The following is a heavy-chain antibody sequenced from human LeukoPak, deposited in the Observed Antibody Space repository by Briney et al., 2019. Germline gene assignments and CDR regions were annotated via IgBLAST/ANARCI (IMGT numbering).Heavy chain of an antibody. Sequence: SETLSLTCAVYGGSFSGYYWSWIRQPPGKGLEWIGEINHSGSTNYNPSLKSRVTISVDTSKNQFSLKLSSVTAADTAVYYCARGRSSSWYGRPQFDYWGQGTLVTVSS. CDR3: ARGRSSSWYGRPQFDY. CDR1: GGSFSGYY. J-gene: IGHJ4*02. D-gene: IGHD6-13*01. CDR2: INHSGST. V-gene: IGHV4-34*01.